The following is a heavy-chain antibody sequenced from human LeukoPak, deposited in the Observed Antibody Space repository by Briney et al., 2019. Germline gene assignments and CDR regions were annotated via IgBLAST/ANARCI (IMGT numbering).Heavy chain of an antibody. V-gene: IGHV3-66*02. J-gene: IGHJ6*02. CDR3: ARDQGDPYYYYGMDA. Sequence: GGSLRLSCAASGFTVSSNYMSWVRQAPGKGLEWVSVIYGGGSTYYADSVKGRFTISRDNSKNTLYLQMNSLRAEDTAVYYCARDQGDPYYYYGMDAWGQGTTVTVSS. CDR1: GFTVSSNY. CDR2: IYGGGST.